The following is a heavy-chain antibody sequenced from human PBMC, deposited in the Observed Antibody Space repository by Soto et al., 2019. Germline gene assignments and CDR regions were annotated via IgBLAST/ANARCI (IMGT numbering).Heavy chain of an antibody. CDR3: ASAGPAAPAVGYYYYMDV. D-gene: IGHD2-2*01. CDR1: GYTFTSYD. Sequence: ASVKVSCKASGYTFTSYDINWVRQATGQGLEWMGWKNPNSGNTGYAQKFQGRVTMTRNTSISTAYMELSSLRSEDTAVYYCASAGPAAPAVGYYYYMDVWGKGTPVTVSS. CDR2: KNPNSGNT. J-gene: IGHJ6*03. V-gene: IGHV1-8*01.